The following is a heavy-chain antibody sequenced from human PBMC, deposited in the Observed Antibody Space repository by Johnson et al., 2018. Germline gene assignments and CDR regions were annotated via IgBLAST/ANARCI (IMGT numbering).Heavy chain of an antibody. Sequence: VQLVESGGGVVHSGRSLRLTCAASGFTFSRYGMHWVRQVPGKGLDWVAVISNDGSYEYYADSVKGRFTISRDNFRNTVYLQMNSLRAADTGVYYCAKKHGAGRNGQIEFFDYWGQGTLVTVSS. D-gene: IGHD3-10*01. V-gene: IGHV3-30*18. CDR3: AKKHGAGRNGQIEFFDY. CDR1: GFTFSRYG. CDR2: ISNDGSYE. J-gene: IGHJ4*02.